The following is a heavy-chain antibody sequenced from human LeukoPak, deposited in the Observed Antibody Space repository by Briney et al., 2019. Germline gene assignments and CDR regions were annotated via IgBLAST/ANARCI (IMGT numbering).Heavy chain of an antibody. Sequence: GGSLRLSCAASGFTFSSYAMSWVRQAPGKGLEWVSAISGSGGSTYYADSVKGRFTISRDNAKNSLYLQMNSLRAEDTALYYCAKDQTSYSSSWLPFDYWGQGTLVTVSS. D-gene: IGHD6-13*01. CDR1: GFTFSSYA. CDR3: AKDQTSYSSSWLPFDY. J-gene: IGHJ4*02. CDR2: ISGSGGST. V-gene: IGHV3-23*01.